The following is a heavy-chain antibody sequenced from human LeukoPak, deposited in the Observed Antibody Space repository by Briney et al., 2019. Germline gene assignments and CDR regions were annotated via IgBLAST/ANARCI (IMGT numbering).Heavy chain of an antibody. V-gene: IGHV1-18*01. J-gene: IGHJ4*02. Sequence: ASVKVSCKASGYTFTSYGISWVRQAPGQGLKWMGWISAYNGNTNYAQKLQGRVTMTTDTSTSTAYMELRSLRSDDTAVYYCATISTGTTNSSFDYWGQGTLVTVSS. D-gene: IGHD1-7*01. CDR3: ATISTGTTNSSFDY. CDR1: GYTFTSYG. CDR2: ISAYNGNT.